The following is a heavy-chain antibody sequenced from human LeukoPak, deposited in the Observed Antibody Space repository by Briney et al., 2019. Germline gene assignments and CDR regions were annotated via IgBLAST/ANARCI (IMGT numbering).Heavy chain of an antibody. J-gene: IGHJ4*02. V-gene: IGHV4-30-2*01. CDR2: IYHSGST. Sequence: SQTLSLTCAVSGGSISSGGYPWIWMPPAPGQGLVWIRYIYHSGSTYYNPSLKGRVTISVDRSKNQFSLKLSSVTAADTAVYYCARDNYSYGLDYWGQGTLVTVSS. D-gene: IGHD5-18*01. CDR3: ARDNYSYGLDY. CDR1: GGSISSGGYP.